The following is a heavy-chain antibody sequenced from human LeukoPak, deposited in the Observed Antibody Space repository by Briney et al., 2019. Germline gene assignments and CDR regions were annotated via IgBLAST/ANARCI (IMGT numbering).Heavy chain of an antibody. CDR3: AIDGAAAGTTAY. V-gene: IGHV3-7*01. CDR1: GFIFSSYW. Sequence: GGSLRLSCAASGFIFSSYWMSWVRQAPGKGLEWVANIKQDGSEKYYVDSVKGRFTISRDNAKNSLYLQMNSLRAEDTAVYYCAIDGAAAGTTAYWGQGTLVTVSS. D-gene: IGHD6-13*01. J-gene: IGHJ4*02. CDR2: IKQDGSEK.